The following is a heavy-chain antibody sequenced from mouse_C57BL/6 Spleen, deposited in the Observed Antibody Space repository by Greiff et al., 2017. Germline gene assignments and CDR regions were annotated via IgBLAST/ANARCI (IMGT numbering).Heavy chain of an antibody. CDR1: GYTFTSYW. J-gene: IGHJ2*01. V-gene: IGHV1-64*01. D-gene: IGHD1-1*01. CDR2: IHPNSGSP. CDR3: ARYGSSYCFDY. Sequence: QVQLQQPGAELVKPGASVQLSCKASGYTFTSYWMNWVKQRPGQGLEWIGMIHPNSGSPNYNEKFKSKATLTVAKSSSTAYMQISSLTSEDSAVYYSARYGSSYCFDYWGQGTTLTVSS.